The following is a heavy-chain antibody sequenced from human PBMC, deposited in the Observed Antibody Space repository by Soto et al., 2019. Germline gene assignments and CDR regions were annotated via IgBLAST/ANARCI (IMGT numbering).Heavy chain of an antibody. J-gene: IGHJ5*02. Sequence: ASVKVSCKASGYTFTSYDINWVRQATGQGLEWMGWMNPNSGNTGYAQKFQGRVTMTRNTSISTAYMELSSLRSEDTAVYYCASGAPRYNWFDPWGQGTLVTVSS. V-gene: IGHV1-8*01. CDR1: GYTFTSYD. CDR2: MNPNSGNT. CDR3: ASGAPRYNWFDP.